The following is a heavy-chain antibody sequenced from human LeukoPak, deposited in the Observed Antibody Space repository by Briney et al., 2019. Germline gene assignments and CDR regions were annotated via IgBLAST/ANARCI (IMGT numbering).Heavy chain of an antibody. Sequence: GGSLRLSCAASGFTFSSYGMHWVRQAPGKGLEWVAVISYDGSNKYYADSVKGRFTISRDNSKNTLYLQMNSLRAEDTAVYYCAKGPYSSSWYDYWGQGTWSPSPQ. D-gene: IGHD6-13*01. V-gene: IGHV3-30*18. CDR1: GFTFSSYG. CDR3: AKGPYSSSWYDY. CDR2: ISYDGSNK. J-gene: IGHJ4*02.